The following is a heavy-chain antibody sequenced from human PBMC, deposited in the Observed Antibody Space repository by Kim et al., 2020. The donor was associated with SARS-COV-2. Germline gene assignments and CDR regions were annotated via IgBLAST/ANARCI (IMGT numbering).Heavy chain of an antibody. CDR2: IDPSDSYT. Sequence: GESLKISCKGSGYSFTSYWISWVRQMPGKGLEWMGRIDPSDSYTNYSPAFQGHVTISADKSISTAYLQWSSLKASDTAMYYCARSIAAAGVPGYWGQGTLVTVSS. CDR3: ARSIAAAGVPGY. D-gene: IGHD6-13*01. V-gene: IGHV5-10-1*01. J-gene: IGHJ4*02. CDR1: GYSFTSYW.